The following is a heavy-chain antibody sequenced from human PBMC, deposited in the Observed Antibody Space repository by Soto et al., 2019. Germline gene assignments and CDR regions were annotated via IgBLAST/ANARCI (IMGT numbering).Heavy chain of an antibody. D-gene: IGHD2-2*01. CDR3: ARGGYCSSTSCHSDYYGMDV. CDR2: TRNKANSYTT. V-gene: IGHV3-72*01. CDR1: GFTFSDHY. Sequence: EVKLVESGGGLVQPGGSLRLSCAASGFTFSDHYMDWVRQAPGKGLEWVGRTRNKANSYTTEYAASVKGRFIISRDDSKKSLYLQMNSLKTEDTVVYYCARGGYCSSTSCHSDYYGMDVWGQGTTVTVS. J-gene: IGHJ6*02.